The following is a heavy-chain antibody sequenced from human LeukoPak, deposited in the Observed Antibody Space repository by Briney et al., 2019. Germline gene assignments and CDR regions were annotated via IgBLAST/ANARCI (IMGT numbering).Heavy chain of an antibody. J-gene: IGHJ4*02. D-gene: IGHD3-22*01. Sequence: GGSLRLSCAASGFTFSSYSMNWVRQAPGKGLEWVSSISSSSYIYYADSVKGRFTISRDNAENSLYLQMNSLRAEDTAVYYCASERSGYYFFDYWGQGTLVTVSS. CDR3: ASERSGYYFFDY. CDR1: GFTFSSYS. V-gene: IGHV3-21*01. CDR2: ISSSSYI.